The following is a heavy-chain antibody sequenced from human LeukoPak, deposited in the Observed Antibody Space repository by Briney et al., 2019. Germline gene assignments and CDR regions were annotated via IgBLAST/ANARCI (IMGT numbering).Heavy chain of an antibody. Sequence: GGSLRLSCAASGFTVSSNYMSWVRQAPGKGLEWVSVIYSGGSTYYADSVKGRFTISRDNSKNTLYLQMNSLRAEDTAVYYCSRGGYGDYNNWFDPWGQGTLVIVSS. CDR2: IYSGGST. CDR1: GFTVSSNY. D-gene: IGHD4-17*01. V-gene: IGHV3-66*01. CDR3: SRGGYGDYNNWFDP. J-gene: IGHJ5*02.